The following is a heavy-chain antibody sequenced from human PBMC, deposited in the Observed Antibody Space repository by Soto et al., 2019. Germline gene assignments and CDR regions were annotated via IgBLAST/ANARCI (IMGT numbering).Heavy chain of an antibody. D-gene: IGHD4-17*01. V-gene: IGHV3-23*01. CDR2: ISGSGGST. J-gene: IGHJ4*02. Sequence: GGSLRLSCAASGFTFSSYAMSWVRQAPGKGLEWVSAISGSGGSTYYADSVKGRFTISRDNSKNTLYLQMNSLRAEDTAVYYCAKSGTKTVTTFGPQTWEADYWGQGTLVTVSS. CDR1: GFTFSSYA. CDR3: AKSGTKTVTTFGPQTWEADY.